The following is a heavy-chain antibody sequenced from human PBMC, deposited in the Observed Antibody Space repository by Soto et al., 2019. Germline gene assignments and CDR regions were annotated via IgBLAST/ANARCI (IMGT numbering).Heavy chain of an antibody. CDR1: GFDFSDFH. CDR2: ISSSLGHT. D-gene: IGHD3-3*01. V-gene: IGHV3-11*03. CDR3: AKDSWAIFGVPAGEYYAMDV. J-gene: IGHJ6*02. Sequence: PGGSLRLSCVASGFDFSDFHISWVRQAPGKGLEWISYISSSLGHTDYAESVKGRFTISRDNSKNTVYLQMNDLRVEDAAEYFCAKDSWAIFGVPAGEYYAMDVWGQGTTVTVSS.